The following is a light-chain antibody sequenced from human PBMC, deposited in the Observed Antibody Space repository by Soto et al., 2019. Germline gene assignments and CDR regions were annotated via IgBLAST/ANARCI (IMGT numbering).Light chain of an antibody. CDR3: MQALQSPRT. CDR1: QSLLHSNGYNY. J-gene: IGKJ1*01. CDR2: LGY. V-gene: IGKV2-28*01. Sequence: DIVMTQSPLSLPVTPGEPASISCRSSQSLLHSNGYNYLDWYLQKPGQSPQLLIYLGYNRASGVPDRFSGRGSGTDFTLKISRVEAEDVGVYYCMQALQSPRTVGQGTKVDIK.